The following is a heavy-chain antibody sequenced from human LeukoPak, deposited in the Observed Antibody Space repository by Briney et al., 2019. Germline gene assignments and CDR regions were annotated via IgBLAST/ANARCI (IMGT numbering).Heavy chain of an antibody. V-gene: IGHV3-15*01. CDR3: TTETGKWLRFLARESRYNYYYYMDV. J-gene: IGHJ6*03. CDR2: IKSKTDDGTT. Sequence: PGGSLRLSCAASGFTFSNACMSWVRQAPGRGLEWVGRIKSKTDDGTTDYAARVKGRFSISRDDSKNTLYLQMNSLKTEDTAVYYCTTETGKWLRFLARESRYNYYYYMDVWGKGTTVTISS. D-gene: IGHD5-12*01. CDR1: GFTFSNAC.